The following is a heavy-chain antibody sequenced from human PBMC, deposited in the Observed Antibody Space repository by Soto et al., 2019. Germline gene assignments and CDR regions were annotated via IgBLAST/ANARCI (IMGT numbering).Heavy chain of an antibody. CDR2: ISRNGGNI. J-gene: IGHJ4*02. D-gene: IGHD2-21*01. Sequence: EVQLVESGGGLVQPGRSLRLSCAASGFIFDNSGMHWVRQAPGKGLEWVSGISRNGGNIGYADSVRGRFSISRDNAKDSLFLQMDSLRPDDTAFYYCVKAGVRDLIVEVPVYFDNWGQGTLVTVSS. CDR3: VKAGVRDLIVEVPVYFDN. V-gene: IGHV3-9*01. CDR1: GFIFDNSG.